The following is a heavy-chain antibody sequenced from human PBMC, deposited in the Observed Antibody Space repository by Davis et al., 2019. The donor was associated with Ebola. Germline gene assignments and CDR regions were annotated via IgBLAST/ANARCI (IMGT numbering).Heavy chain of an antibody. V-gene: IGHV5-51*01. CDR2: IYPGDSDT. J-gene: IGHJ4*02. CDR1: GYTFPSHW. Sequence: GESLKISCKGSGYTFPSHWIGWVRQMPGKGLDWMGIIYPGDSDTRYSPSFHGQVTMSADKSVSTAYLQWSSLKASDTAMYYCARGAGDGDYVDYWGQGTLVTVSS. D-gene: IGHD4-17*01. CDR3: ARGAGDGDYVDY.